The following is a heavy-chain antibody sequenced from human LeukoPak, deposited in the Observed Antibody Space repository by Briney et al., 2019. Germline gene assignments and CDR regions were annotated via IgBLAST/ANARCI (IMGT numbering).Heavy chain of an antibody. D-gene: IGHD3-10*01. CDR3: TTTIYGSGKAGY. CDR2: IRSNSNSYAA. V-gene: IGHV3-73*01. J-gene: IGHJ4*02. CDR1: GFTFSDSA. Sequence: PGGSLKLSCAASGFTFSDSAIHWVRQASGKGLEWVGRIRSNSNSYAANYAESAKGRFTISRDESKNTAYLQMNSLTTEDTAVYYCTTTIYGSGKAGYWGQGTLVTVSS.